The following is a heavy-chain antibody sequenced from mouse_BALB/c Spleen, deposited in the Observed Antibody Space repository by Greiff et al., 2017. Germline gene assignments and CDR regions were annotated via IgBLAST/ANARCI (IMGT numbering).Heavy chain of an antibody. D-gene: IGHD3-2*01. J-gene: IGHJ3*01. V-gene: IGHV1-66*01. CDR1: GYSFTSYY. Sequence: QVQLQQSGPELVKPGASVKISCKASGYSFTSYYIHWVKQRPGQGLEWIGWIFPGSGNTKYNEKFKGKATLTADTSSSTAYMQLSSLTSEDSAVYFCARGDSSGYKAWFAYWGQGTLVTVSA. CDR2: IFPGSGNT. CDR3: ARGDSSGYKAWFAY.